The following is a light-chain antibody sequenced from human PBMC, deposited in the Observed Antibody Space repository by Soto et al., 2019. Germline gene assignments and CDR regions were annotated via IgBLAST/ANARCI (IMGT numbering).Light chain of an antibody. J-gene: IGKJ1*01. CDR1: QSVSSK. CDR3: QQYNNWPRT. Sequence: EIVMTQSPATLSVSPGERATLSCRASQSVSSKLAWYQQKPGQAPRLLIHGASTRATGVPARLSGSGSGTEFTLTISSLQSEDFATYYCQQYNNWPRTFGQGTKVDIK. CDR2: GAS. V-gene: IGKV3-15*01.